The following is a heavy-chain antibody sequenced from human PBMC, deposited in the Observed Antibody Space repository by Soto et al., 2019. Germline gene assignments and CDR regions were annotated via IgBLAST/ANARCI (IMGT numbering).Heavy chain of an antibody. CDR1: AFTFSSYE. V-gene: IGHV3-48*03. CDR3: AKSWKEYLEH. CDR2: IGSDGTTI. Sequence: EVQLVESGGGLVQPGGSLRLSCTVSAFTFSSYEMIWVRQAPGKGLEWVSYIGSDGTTIYYADSVKGRFTISRDNAKKSLYLHMNSLRGEDTAIYYCAKSWKEYLEHWGQGTLVTVSS. D-gene: IGHD1-1*01. J-gene: IGHJ4*02.